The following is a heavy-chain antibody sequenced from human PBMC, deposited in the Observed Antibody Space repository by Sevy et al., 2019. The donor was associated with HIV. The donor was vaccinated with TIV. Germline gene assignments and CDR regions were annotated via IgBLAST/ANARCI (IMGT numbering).Heavy chain of an antibody. CDR1: GFTFGTYA. Sequence: GGSLRLSCAASGFTFGTYAMTWVRQAPGKGLEWVAVIGSDGETTYYADSVKGRFTISRDNSKNTLYLRMNSLRAEDTAVYYCAKYIRVFVTDCPRWFDSWGQGTLVTVSS. D-gene: IGHD3-22*01. CDR3: AKYIRVFVTDCPRWFDS. J-gene: IGHJ5*01. V-gene: IGHV3-23*01. CDR2: IGSDGETT.